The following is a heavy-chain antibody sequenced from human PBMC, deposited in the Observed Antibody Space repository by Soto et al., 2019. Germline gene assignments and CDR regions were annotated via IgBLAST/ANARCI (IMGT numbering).Heavy chain of an antibody. Sequence: ASVKVSCKASGYTFTNYGISWVRQAPGQGLEWMGWINVYNGNTKYAQKVQGRVTMTTDTSTSTAYMELRSLRSDDTAVYYCARAGTGGYSGYDVARTYWFDPWGQGTLVTVSS. CDR3: ARAGTGGYSGYDVARTYWFDP. J-gene: IGHJ5*02. CDR1: GYTFTNYG. D-gene: IGHD5-12*01. V-gene: IGHV1-18*01. CDR2: INVYNGNT.